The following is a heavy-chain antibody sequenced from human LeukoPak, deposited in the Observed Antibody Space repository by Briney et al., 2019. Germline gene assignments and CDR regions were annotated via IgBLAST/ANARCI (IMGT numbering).Heavy chain of an antibody. CDR3: ARALTLVRGVITNYFDY. D-gene: IGHD3-10*01. J-gene: IGHJ4*02. CDR2: IKQDGSEE. Sequence: GGSLRLSCAASGFTFSSYWMSWVRQAPGKGLEWVANIKQDGSEEYYVDSVKGRFTISRDNAKNSLYLQMNSLRAEDTAVYYCARALTLVRGVITNYFDYWGQGTLVTVSS. V-gene: IGHV3-7*03. CDR1: GFTFSSYW.